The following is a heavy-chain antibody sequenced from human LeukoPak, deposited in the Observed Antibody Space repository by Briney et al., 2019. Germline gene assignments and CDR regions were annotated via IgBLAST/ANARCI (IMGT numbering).Heavy chain of an antibody. CDR2: ISSSSSYI. V-gene: IGHV3-21*01. Sequence: SGGSLRLSCAASGFTFSSYSMNWVRQAPGKGLEWVSSISSSSSYIYYADSVKGRFTISRDNAKNSLYLQMNSLRAEDTAVYYCASLPRVDILTGYYRDYWGQGTLVTVSS. CDR3: ASLPRVDILTGYYRDY. CDR1: GFTFSSYS. D-gene: IGHD3-9*01. J-gene: IGHJ4*02.